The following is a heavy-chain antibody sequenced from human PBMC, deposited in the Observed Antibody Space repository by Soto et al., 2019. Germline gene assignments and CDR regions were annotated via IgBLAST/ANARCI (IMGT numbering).Heavy chain of an antibody. CDR2: IYYSGST. CDR3: ASYCSSTSCYMTYYYYGMDV. J-gene: IGHJ6*02. D-gene: IGHD2-2*02. Sequence: QLQLQESGPGLVKPSETLSLTCTVSGGSISSSSYYWGWIRQPPGKGLEWIGSIYYSGSTYYNPSLKSRVTIAVDKSKNQFSLKLSSVPAADTAVYYCASYCSSTSCYMTYYYYGMDVWGQGTTVTVSS. CDR1: GGSISSSSYY. V-gene: IGHV4-39*01.